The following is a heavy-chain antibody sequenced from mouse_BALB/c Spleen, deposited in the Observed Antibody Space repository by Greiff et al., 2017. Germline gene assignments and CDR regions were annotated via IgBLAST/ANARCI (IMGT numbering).Heavy chain of an antibody. CDR1: GYSITSDYA. J-gene: IGHJ2*01. V-gene: IGHV3-2*02. Sequence: EVQRVESGPGLVKPSQSLSLTCTVTGYSITSDYAWNWIRQFPGNKLEWMGYISYSGSTSYNPSLKSRISITRDTSKNQFFLQLNSVTTEDTATYYCARWLLYYFDYWGQGTTLTVSS. CDR3: ARWLLYYFDY. CDR2: ISYSGST. D-gene: IGHD2-3*01.